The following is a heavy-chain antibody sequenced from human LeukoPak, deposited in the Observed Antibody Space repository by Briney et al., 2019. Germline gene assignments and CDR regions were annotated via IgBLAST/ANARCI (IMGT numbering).Heavy chain of an antibody. J-gene: IGHJ5*02. Sequence: SETVSLTCTVCGRSISSTRYYWGSLRQRPGRGVGWVGRIYYGGSASYSPSHKSRLTIPVDTSKSQFSLKMRSVTAADPAVYYCAGQSSNYNSSGNHRHFDHWGQGTLVTVSS. CDR2: IYYGGSA. V-gene: IGHV4-39*01. D-gene: IGHD3-10*01. CDR1: GRSISSTRYY. CDR3: AGQSSNYNSSGNHRHFDH.